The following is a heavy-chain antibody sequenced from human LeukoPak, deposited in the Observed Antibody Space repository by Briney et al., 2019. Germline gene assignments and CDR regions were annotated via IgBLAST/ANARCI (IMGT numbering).Heavy chain of an antibody. Sequence: GGSLRLSCAASGFSFDDYDMSWVRQAPGKGLEWVSGINWNGGSTGYADSVKGRFTISRDNAKNSLYLQMSSLRAEDTALYYCAREEGGYFDYWSQGTLVTVSS. CDR3: AREEGGYFDY. V-gene: IGHV3-20*04. D-gene: IGHD3-16*01. J-gene: IGHJ4*02. CDR1: GFSFDDYD. CDR2: INWNGGST.